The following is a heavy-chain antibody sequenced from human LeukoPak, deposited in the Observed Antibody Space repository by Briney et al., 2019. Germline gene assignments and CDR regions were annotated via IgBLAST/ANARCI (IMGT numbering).Heavy chain of an antibody. J-gene: IGHJ4*02. CDR1: GFTFSSYS. V-gene: IGHV3-30*02. CDR2: IRYDGSNK. CDR3: ANSRMGSGLPPDY. Sequence: GGSLRLSCAASGFTFSSYSMHWVRQAPGKGLEWVAFIRYDGSNKYYADSVKGRFTISRDNSKNTLYLQMNSLRAEDTAVYYCANSRMGSGLPPDYWGQGTLVTVSS. D-gene: IGHD2-15*01.